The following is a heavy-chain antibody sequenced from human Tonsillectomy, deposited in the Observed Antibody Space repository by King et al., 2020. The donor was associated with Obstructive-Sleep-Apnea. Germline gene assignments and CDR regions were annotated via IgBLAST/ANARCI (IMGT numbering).Heavy chain of an antibody. J-gene: IGHJ4*02. CDR3: ARDHARGSSWYVPDY. V-gene: IGHV3-30*04. D-gene: IGHD6-13*01. CDR2: ISFDGSNK. CDR1: GFSFSSFA. Sequence: VQLVESGGDVVQPGRSLRLSCAASGFSFSSFAMHWVRQAPGKGLEWVAVISFDGSNKYYADSVKGRFTISRENFKNTLYLQMDGLRAEDTAVYYCARDHARGSSWYVPDYWGQGTLVTVSS.